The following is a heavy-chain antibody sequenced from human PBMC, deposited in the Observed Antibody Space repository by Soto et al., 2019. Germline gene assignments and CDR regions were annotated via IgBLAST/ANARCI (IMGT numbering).Heavy chain of an antibody. D-gene: IGHD2-15*01. CDR2: IYYSGSS. CDR1: GGSISSANYY. CDR3: ARDSGVEVGSTSYYYGMDV. Sequence: PSETLSLTCTVSGGSISSANYYWSWIRQHPGKGLEWIGHIYYSGSSYYNPSLQSRVTISVDTSKNQFSLQLSSVTVADTAVYYCARDSGVEVGSTSYYYGMDVWGQGTTVTVS. J-gene: IGHJ6*02. V-gene: IGHV4-31*03.